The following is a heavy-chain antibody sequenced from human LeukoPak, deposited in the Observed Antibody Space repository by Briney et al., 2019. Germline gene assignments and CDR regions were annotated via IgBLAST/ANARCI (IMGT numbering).Heavy chain of an antibody. D-gene: IGHD6-6*01. V-gene: IGHV4-31*03. CDR2: IYYSGST. CDR3: ARSARGYSSSSGYFQH. CDR1: GGSISSGGYY. Sequence: PSETLSLTCTVSGGSISSGGYYWSWIRQHPGKGLEWIGYIYYSGSTYYNPSLKSRVTISVDTSKNQFSLKLSSVTAADTAVYYCARSARGYSSSSGYFQHWGQGTLVTVSS. J-gene: IGHJ1*01.